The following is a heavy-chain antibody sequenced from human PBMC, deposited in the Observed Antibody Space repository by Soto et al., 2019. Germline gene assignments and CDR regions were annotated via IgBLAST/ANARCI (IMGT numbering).Heavy chain of an antibody. CDR3: AREPKGSYYNGDYYYMDV. V-gene: IGHV3-66*01. D-gene: IGHD3-10*01. J-gene: IGHJ6*03. Sequence: GGSLRLSCAASGFTVSSNDMSWVRQAPGKGLEWVSVIYSGGRTNYADSVKGRFTISRDNSKNTLYLLMNSLRAEDTAVYYCAREPKGSYYNGDYYYMDVWGKGTTVTVSS. CDR1: GFTVSSND. CDR2: IYSGGRT.